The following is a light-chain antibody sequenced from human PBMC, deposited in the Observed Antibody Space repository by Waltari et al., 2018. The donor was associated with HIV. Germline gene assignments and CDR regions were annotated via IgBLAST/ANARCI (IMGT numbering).Light chain of an antibody. CDR2: ENS. Sequence: QSLLTQPPSVSAAPGQRVTISCSGSSSNVGQRPVSWYQQFPGAAPKHLIYENSQRPSDIPDRVSGSKAGSSATLDSTGLQAEDEADYYCGAWDDSLRAGIFGGGTKLSVL. CDR3: GAWDDSLRAGI. J-gene: IGLJ2*01. V-gene: IGLV1-51*02. CDR1: SSNVGQRP.